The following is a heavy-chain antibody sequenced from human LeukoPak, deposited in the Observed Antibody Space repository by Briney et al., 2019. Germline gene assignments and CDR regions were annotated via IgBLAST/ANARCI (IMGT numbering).Heavy chain of an antibody. CDR3: ARSLFRIAARPHFDY. J-gene: IGHJ4*02. D-gene: IGHD6-6*01. Sequence: PSETLSLTCTVSGDSLNSSTYYWGSVRQPPGKGLEYIGSVFYSGNSYYNPTLKGRVTLSIDTSKNHFSLRLSSVTAADTAVYYCARSLFRIAARPHFDYWGRGTLVTVSS. CDR2: VFYSGNS. V-gene: IGHV4-39*02. CDR1: GDSLNSSTYY.